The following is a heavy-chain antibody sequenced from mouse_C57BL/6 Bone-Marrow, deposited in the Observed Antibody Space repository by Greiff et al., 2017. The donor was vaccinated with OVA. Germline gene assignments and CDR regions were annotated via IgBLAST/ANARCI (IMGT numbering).Heavy chain of an antibody. J-gene: IGHJ4*01. CDR1: GFTFSSYT. CDR3: ARRWLLFYYAMDY. Sequence: DVMLVESGGGLVKPGGSLKLSCAASGFTFSSYTMSWVRQTPEKRLEWVATISGGGGNTYYPDSVKGRFTISRDNAKNTLYLQMSSLRSEDTALYYCARRWLLFYYAMDYWGQGTSVTVSS. D-gene: IGHD2-3*01. CDR2: ISGGGGNT. V-gene: IGHV5-9*01.